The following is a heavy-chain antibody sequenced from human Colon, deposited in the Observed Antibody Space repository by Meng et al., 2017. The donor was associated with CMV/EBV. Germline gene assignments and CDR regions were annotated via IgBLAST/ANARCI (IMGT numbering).Heavy chain of an antibody. CDR1: GFTFDDYA. V-gene: IGHV3-23*01. CDR2: IGGSGVHA. D-gene: IGHD3/OR15-3a*01. J-gene: IGHJ1*01. CDR3: AKGSQYSNFWTAPD. Sequence: GVLKISCAASGFTFDDYAMIWLRQVPGKGLEWVSGIGGSGVHAYYAASVKGRFTISRDNSKNTLYLQMNALRVEDTAIYYCAKGSQYSNFWTAPDWGQGTLVTVSS.